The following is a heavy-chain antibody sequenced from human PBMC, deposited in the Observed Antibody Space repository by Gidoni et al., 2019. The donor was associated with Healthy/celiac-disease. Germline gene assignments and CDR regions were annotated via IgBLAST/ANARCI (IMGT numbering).Heavy chain of an antibody. V-gene: IGHV4-39*02. CDR2: IYYSGST. Sequence: WIGSIYYSGSTYYNPSLKSRGTIAVDTSKNQFSLKLSSVTAADTAVYYGAREPGGSGSQYSFDYWGQGTLVTVSS. J-gene: IGHJ4*02. CDR3: AREPGGSGSQYSFDY. D-gene: IGHD3-10*01.